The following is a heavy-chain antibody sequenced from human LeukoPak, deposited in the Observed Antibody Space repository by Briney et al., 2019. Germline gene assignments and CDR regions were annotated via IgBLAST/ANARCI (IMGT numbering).Heavy chain of an antibody. V-gene: IGHV4-59*11. CDR1: GGSISSHY. J-gene: IGHJ3*02. Sequence: SETLSLTCTVSGGSISSHYWSWIRQPPGKGLEWIGYIYYSGSTNYNPSLKSRVTISVDTSKNQFSLKLSSVTAADTAVYYCARDYDDYSKDAFDIWGQGTMVTVSS. CDR2: IYYSGST. CDR3: ARDYDDYSKDAFDI. D-gene: IGHD4-17*01.